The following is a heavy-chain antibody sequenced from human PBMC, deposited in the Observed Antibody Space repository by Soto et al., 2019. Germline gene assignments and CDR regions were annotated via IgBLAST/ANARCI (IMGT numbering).Heavy chain of an antibody. CDR3: AREGHGFWSGLPDGMDV. V-gene: IGHV4-59*01. CDR2: ISYSGST. CDR1: GGCISSYY. J-gene: IGHJ6*02. Sequence: PSETLSLTCTVSGGCISSYYWSWIRQPPGKGLEWIGYISYSGSTNYNPSLKRRVTISVDTSKNQFSLQLSSVTAADTAVYYCAREGHGFWSGLPDGMDVWGQVTTVTVSS. D-gene: IGHD3-3*01.